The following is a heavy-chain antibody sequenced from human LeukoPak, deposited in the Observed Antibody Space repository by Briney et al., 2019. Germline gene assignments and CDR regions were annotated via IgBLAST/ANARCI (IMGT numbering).Heavy chain of an antibody. V-gene: IGHV3-7*03. CDR3: AQDYTGDPPYFHY. J-gene: IGHJ4*02. Sequence: GGSLRLSCAASGFTFRRHWMSWVRQAPGKGLEWVANMRDDGSEEFYVNSVKGRFTISRDNAKNSLYLQMHSLRAEDTATYYCAQDYTGDPPYFHYWGQGTLVTVSS. D-gene: IGHD2-8*02. CDR2: MRDDGSEE. CDR1: GFTFRRHW.